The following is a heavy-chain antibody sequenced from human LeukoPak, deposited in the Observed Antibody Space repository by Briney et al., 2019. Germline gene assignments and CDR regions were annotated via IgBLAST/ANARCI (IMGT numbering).Heavy chain of an antibody. CDR1: GDSVSTNSAA. D-gene: IGHD6-19*01. Sequence: SQTLSLTCSISGDSVSTNSAAWNWIRQSPSRGLEWLGRTYYRSKWYNDYATSVISRVTINPDTSKNQFSLQLTSVTPEDTAVYYCARDDDSSGCFDFWGQGTLVTVSS. J-gene: IGHJ4*02. CDR2: TYYRSKWYN. V-gene: IGHV6-1*01. CDR3: ARDDDSSGCFDF.